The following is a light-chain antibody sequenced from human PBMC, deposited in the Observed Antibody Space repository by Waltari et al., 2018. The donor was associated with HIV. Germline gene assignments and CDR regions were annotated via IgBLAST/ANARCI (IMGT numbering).Light chain of an antibody. CDR2: GAS. Sequence: EVVLTQSPGTLSLSPGERATLSCRASQSVSASYLAWYQQKPGQSPRLLIYGASNRATGIPARFSGSGSGTDFTLTISSLEPEDFAVYYCQHRSNWPPGATFGGGTKVEIK. CDR1: QSVSASY. CDR3: QHRSNWPPGAT. J-gene: IGKJ4*01. V-gene: IGKV3-11*01.